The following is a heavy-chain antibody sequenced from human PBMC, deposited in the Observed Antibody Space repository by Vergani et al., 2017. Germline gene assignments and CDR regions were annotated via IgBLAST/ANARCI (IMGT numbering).Heavy chain of an antibody. D-gene: IGHD3-22*01. J-gene: IGHJ6*03. Sequence: QVQLVQSGAEVKKPGSSVKVSCKASGGTFSSYAISWVRQAPGQGLEWMGGFIPIFGTANYAQKFQGRVTITADESTSTAYMGLSSLRSEDTAVYYCARAGDSRRPWVYMDVWGKGTTVTVSS. CDR1: GGTFSSYA. V-gene: IGHV1-69*01. CDR3: ARAGDSRRPWVYMDV. CDR2: FIPIFGTA.